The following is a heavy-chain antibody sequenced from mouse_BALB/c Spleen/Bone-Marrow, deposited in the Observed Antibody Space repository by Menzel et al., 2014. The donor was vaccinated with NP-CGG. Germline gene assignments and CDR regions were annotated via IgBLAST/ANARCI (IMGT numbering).Heavy chain of an antibody. CDR1: GYTFTDYW. D-gene: IGHD1-2*01. CDR2: IDTSDSYT. J-gene: IGHJ1*01. CDR3: ARSAGYWYFDV. V-gene: IGHV1-69*01. Sequence: AXLVMPGASVKMSCKASGYTFTDYWMHWVKQRPGQGLEWIGAIDTSDSYTSYNQKFKGKATLTVDESSSTAYMQLSSLTSEDSAVYYCARSAGYWYFDVWGAGTTVTVSS.